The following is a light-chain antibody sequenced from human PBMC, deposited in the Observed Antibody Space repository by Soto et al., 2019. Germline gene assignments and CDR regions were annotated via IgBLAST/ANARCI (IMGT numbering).Light chain of an antibody. CDR1: QTISKSN. CDR3: QQYGSPRGT. V-gene: IGKV3-20*01. CDR2: AAS. Sequence: EIGLKLSAGSLSLSTGEGAALSCSASQTISKSNLAWYQQKPGQPPRLLVYAASSRATGIPARFSGSGSGTDFTLTISRLEPEDFAIYYCQQYGSPRGTFGQGTKV. J-gene: IGKJ1*01.